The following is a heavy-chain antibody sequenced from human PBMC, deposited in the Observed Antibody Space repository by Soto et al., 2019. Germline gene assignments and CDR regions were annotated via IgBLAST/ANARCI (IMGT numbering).Heavy chain of an antibody. CDR2: VSATAGTT. V-gene: IGHV3-23*01. Sequence: PGGSLRLSCAASGFTFSNYAMSWVRQAPGKGLEWVSLVSATAGTTYYTDSVKGRFTISRDNSRNTVYLQMNSLRADDTAVYYCAKELETYYDFWSGYYGPYYFDYWGQGTLVTVSS. CDR1: GFTFSNYA. CDR3: AKELETYYDFWSGYYGPYYFDY. D-gene: IGHD3-3*01. J-gene: IGHJ4*02.